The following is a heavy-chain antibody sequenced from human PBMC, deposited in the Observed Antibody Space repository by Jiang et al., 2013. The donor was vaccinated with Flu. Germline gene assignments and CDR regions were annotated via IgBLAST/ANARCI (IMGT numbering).Heavy chain of an antibody. CDR3: ARERRIAAAGTDY. CDR1: SSSSYY. CDR2: IYYMGAP. Sequence: SSSSYYWGWDPPAPTGRGVEWIGSIYYMGAPTTTRPSKSRVTISVDTSKNQFSLKLSSVTAADTAVYYCARERRIAAAGTDYWGQGTLVTVSS. J-gene: IGHJ4*02. V-gene: IGHV4-39*07. D-gene: IGHD6-13*01.